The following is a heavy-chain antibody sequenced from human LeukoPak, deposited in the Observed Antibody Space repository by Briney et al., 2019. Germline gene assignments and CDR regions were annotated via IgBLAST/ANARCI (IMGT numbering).Heavy chain of an antibody. CDR1: GFTFSSYA. D-gene: IGHD1-26*01. J-gene: IGHJ4*02. V-gene: IGHV3-30-3*01. CDR2: ISYDGSNK. Sequence: GRSLRLSCAASGFTFSSYAMHWVRQAPGKGLEWVAVISYDGSNKYYADSVKGRFTISRDNSKNTLYLQMNSLRAEDTAVYYCATGSGSYYGNYFDYWGQGTLVTVSS. CDR3: ATGSGSYYGNYFDY.